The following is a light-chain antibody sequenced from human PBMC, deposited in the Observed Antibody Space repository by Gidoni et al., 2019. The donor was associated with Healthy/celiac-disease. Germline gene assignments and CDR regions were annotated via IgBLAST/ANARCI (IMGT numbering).Light chain of an antibody. CDR2: WAS. CDR3: QQYYSTPVT. Sequence: DIVMTQSPDSLAVSLGERATINCKSSQSVLYSSNNKIYLAWYQQKPGQPPKLLIYWASTRESGVPDRFSGSGSGTDFTLTISSLQAEDVAVYYCQQYYSTPVTCGQGTKVEIK. V-gene: IGKV4-1*01. J-gene: IGKJ1*01. CDR1: QSVLYSSNNKIY.